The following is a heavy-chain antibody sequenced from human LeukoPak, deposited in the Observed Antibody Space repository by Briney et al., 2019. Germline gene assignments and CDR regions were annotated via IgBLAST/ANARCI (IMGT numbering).Heavy chain of an antibody. CDR1: GFTFSSYS. V-gene: IGHV3-74*03. Sequence: GGSLRLSCAASGFTFSSYSMNWVRQAPGKGLVWVSRIDSDGRSTTYADSVKSRFTISRDNAKNTLYLQMNSLRAEDTAVYYCVRDGVSTIPLDYWGQGSLVTVSS. CDR3: VRDGVSTIPLDY. D-gene: IGHD2-21*01. CDR2: IDSDGRST. J-gene: IGHJ4*02.